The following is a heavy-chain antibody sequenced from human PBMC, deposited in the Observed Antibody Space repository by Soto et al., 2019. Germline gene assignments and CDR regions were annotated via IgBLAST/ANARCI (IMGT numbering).Heavy chain of an antibody. Sequence: QITLKESGPTLVRPTQTLTLTCTFSGFSLSTTGVGVGWIRQPPGKALEWLALIYWDDDKRYSQSLKSRLTLTKDTSKHELILTMTTLDPVDTATYYCAPRLRYYGLGRERANYFDPWGPGTLVTVSS. D-gene: IGHD3-10*01. J-gene: IGHJ5*02. CDR1: GFSLSTTGVG. CDR3: APRLRYYGLGRERANYFDP. V-gene: IGHV2-5*02. CDR2: IYWDDDK.